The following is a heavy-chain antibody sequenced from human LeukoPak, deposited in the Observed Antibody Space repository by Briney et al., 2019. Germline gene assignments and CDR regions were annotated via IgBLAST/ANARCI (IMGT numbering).Heavy chain of an antibody. CDR1: GGSISSGSSY. J-gene: IGHJ6*02. D-gene: IGHD3-10*01. CDR3: ARDARGYYYYGMDV. CDR2: IYTSGST. V-gene: IGHV4-61*02. Sequence: PSQTLSLTCTVSGGSISSGSSYWSWNRQPAGKGLEWIGRIYTSGSTNYNPSLKSRVTISVDTSKNQFSLKLSSVTAADTAVYYCARDARGYYYYGMDVWGQGTTVTVSS.